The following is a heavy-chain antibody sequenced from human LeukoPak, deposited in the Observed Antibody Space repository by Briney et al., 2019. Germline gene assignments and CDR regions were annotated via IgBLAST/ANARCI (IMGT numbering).Heavy chain of an antibody. CDR1: GFTFSSYA. V-gene: IGHV3-21*06. J-gene: IGHJ5*02. CDR2: ISSGGFFI. CDR3: ARDGGVDRLGVAVTDGFDP. Sequence: GGSLRLSCAASGFTFSSYAMHWVRQAPGKGLEWVSSISSGGFFIYYADSVKGRFTISRDNAKNSLYLQMNSLRGEDAAVYYCARDGGVDRLGVAVTDGFDPWGQGTLVSVSS. D-gene: IGHD6-19*01.